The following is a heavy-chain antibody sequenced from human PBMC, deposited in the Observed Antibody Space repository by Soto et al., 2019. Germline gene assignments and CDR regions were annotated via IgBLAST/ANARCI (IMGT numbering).Heavy chain of an antibody. CDR2: IYDGDSA. J-gene: IGHJ5*02. CDR1: GGSMNGYY. D-gene: IGHD3-22*01. V-gene: IGHV4-59*01. Sequence: QVQLQESGPGLVKPSETLSLTCSVSGGSMNGYYWSWIRQSPGKGLEWIGYIYDGDSANYNPSLIRRRILSVDRARNQFSLRLSSVTASDTAVYYCARGYYDTTGYSLDPWGQGTLVTVSS. CDR3: ARGYYDTTGYSLDP.